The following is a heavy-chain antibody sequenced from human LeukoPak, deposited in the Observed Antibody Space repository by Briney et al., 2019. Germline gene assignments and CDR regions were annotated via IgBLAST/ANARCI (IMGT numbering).Heavy chain of an antibody. J-gene: IGHJ4*02. CDR1: GFTFSSYG. CDR3: AKDRGSYLFDY. V-gene: IGHV3-30*18. CDR2: ISYDGSNK. Sequence: GGSLRLSCAASGFTFSSYGMQWVRQAPGKGLEWVAVISYDGSNKYYADSVKGRFAISRDNSKNTLYLQMNSLRAEDTAVYYCAKDRGSYLFDYWGQGTLVTVSS. D-gene: IGHD1-26*01.